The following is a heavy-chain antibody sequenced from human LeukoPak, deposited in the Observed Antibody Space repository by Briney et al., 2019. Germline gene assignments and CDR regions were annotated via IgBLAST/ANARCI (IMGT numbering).Heavy chain of an antibody. Sequence: QAGGSLRLSCAASGFTFSRYGMHWVRQAPGKGLEWVAFIRYDESEKHYADSVKGRFTISRDTSKSTLHLQMSSLRVEDTALYYCARVRIELDDDAVDIWGQGTMVTVSS. V-gene: IGHV3-30*02. CDR3: ARVRIELDDDAVDI. CDR1: GFTFSRYG. J-gene: IGHJ3*02. D-gene: IGHD5-12*01. CDR2: IRYDESEK.